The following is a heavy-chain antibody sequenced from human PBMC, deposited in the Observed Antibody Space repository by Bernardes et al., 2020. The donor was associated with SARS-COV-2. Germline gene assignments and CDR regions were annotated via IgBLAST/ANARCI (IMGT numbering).Heavy chain of an antibody. D-gene: IGHD6-6*01. Sequence: GGSLRLSCAASGFTFNNYGMHWVRQAPGKGLEWVAVIWYDGSKEYYADSVKGRLTISRDNSKNTVYLQMNSLRAEDTAFYYCARGYTSTAAPLHYAMDVWGQGTTVTVSS. CDR3: ARGYTSTAAPLHYAMDV. V-gene: IGHV3-33*01. J-gene: IGHJ6*02. CDR1: GFTFNNYG. CDR2: IWYDGSKE.